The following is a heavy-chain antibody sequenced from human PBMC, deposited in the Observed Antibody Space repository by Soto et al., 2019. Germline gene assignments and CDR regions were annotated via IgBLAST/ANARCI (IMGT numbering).Heavy chain of an antibody. J-gene: IGHJ3*02. CDR3: AKVKQWLVQSDAFDI. Sequence: QVQLVESGGGVVQPGRSLRLSCAASGFTFSSYGMHWVRQAPGKGLEWVAVISYDGSNKYYADSGKGRFTISRDNSKNTLYLQMNNLRADDTAVYYCAKVKQWLVQSDAFDIWGQGTMVTVSS. V-gene: IGHV3-30*18. CDR1: GFTFSSYG. CDR2: ISYDGSNK. D-gene: IGHD6-19*01.